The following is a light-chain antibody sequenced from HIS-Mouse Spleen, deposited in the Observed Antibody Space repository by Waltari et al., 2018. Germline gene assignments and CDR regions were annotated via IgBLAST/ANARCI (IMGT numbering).Light chain of an antibody. CDR3: YSTDSSGNHRV. V-gene: IGLV3-10*01. CDR1: PLPKTY. CDR2: EDS. Sequence: SYELTQPPSVSVSPGQTARITCSGDPLPKTYAYGSQQKSGQAPVLVIYEDSKRPSGIPERFSGSSSGTMATLTISGAQVEDEADYYCYSTDSSGNHRVFGGGTKLTVL. J-gene: IGLJ2*01.